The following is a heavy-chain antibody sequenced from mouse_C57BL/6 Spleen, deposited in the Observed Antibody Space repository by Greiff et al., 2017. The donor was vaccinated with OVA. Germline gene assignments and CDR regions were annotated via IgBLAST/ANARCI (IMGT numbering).Heavy chain of an antibody. J-gene: IGHJ4*01. V-gene: IGHV2-9-1*01. CDR1: GFSLTSYA. Sequence: VQLVESGPGLVAPSQSLSITCTVSGFSLTSYAISWVRQPPGKGLEWLGVIWTGGGTNYNSALKSRLSISKDNSKSQVFLKMNSLQTDDTARYYCARALYGSLYYAMDYWGQGTSVAVSS. D-gene: IGHD1-1*01. CDR3: ARALYGSLYYAMDY. CDR2: IWTGGGT.